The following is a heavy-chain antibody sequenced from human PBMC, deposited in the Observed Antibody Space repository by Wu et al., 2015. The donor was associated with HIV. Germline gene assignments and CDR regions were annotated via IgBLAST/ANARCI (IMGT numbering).Heavy chain of an antibody. CDR3: ARARSAMTAGDY. Sequence: QVQLVQSGAEVKKPGASVKVSCKASGYTFTSYYMHWVRQAPGQGLEWMGIINPSGGSTSYAQKFQGRVTMTRDTSTSTVYMELSSLRSEDTAVYYCARARSAMTAGDYWGPGNPWSPSPQ. CDR2: INPSGGST. J-gene: IGHJ4*03. D-gene: IGHD5-18*01. V-gene: IGHV1-46*03. CDR1: GYTFTSYY.